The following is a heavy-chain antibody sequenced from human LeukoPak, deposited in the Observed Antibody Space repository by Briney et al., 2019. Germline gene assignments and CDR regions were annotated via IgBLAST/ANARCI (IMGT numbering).Heavy chain of an antibody. Sequence: SVKVSCKASGGTFSRYAISWVRQAPGQGLEWMGGIIPMFSIANYAQKFQGRVTITADESTSTAYMELSSLRSEDTAVYYCARDRPYTGGWRGFDYWGQGTLVTVSS. V-gene: IGHV1-69*13. CDR3: ARDRPYTGGWRGFDY. CDR2: IIPMFSIA. D-gene: IGHD6-19*01. CDR1: GGTFSRYA. J-gene: IGHJ4*02.